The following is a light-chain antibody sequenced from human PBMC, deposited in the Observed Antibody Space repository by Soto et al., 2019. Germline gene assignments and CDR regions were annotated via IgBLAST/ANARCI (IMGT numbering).Light chain of an antibody. CDR1: SSDIGGYNY. J-gene: IGLJ1*01. CDR2: DVS. Sequence: QSVLTQPASMSGSPGQSVTISCAGTSSDIGGYNYVSWYQHHLGTAPKLIIYDVSSRPSGVSHRFSASKSGNTASLTISGLQAEDEADYYCSSFSVASPLFGTGTKVTVL. CDR3: SSFSVASPL. V-gene: IGLV2-14*01.